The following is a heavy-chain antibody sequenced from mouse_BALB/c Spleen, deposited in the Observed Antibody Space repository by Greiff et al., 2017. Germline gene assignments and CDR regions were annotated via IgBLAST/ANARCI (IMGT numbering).Heavy chain of an antibody. V-gene: IGHV3-6*02. CDR1: GYSITSGYY. CDR3: AREGLRDYFDV. J-gene: IGHJ2*01. Sequence: DVQLQESGPGLVKPSQSLSLTCSVTGYSITSGYYWNWIRQFPGNKLEWMGYISYDGSNNYNPSLKNRISITRDTSKNQFFLKLNSVTTEDTATYYCAREGLRDYFDVWGEGTTLTVSS. D-gene: IGHD2-4*01. CDR2: ISYDGSN.